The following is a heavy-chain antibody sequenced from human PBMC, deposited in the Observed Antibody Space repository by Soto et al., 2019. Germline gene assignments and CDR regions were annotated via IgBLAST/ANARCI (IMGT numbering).Heavy chain of an antibody. D-gene: IGHD3-16*02. V-gene: IGHV1-69*14. CDR2: IIPIFGTA. Sequence: QVQLVQSGAEVKKPGSSVKVSCKASGGTFSSYAISWVRQAPGQGLEWMGGIIPIFGTANYAQKFQGRVTITADKSTRTAYMELSSLRSEDTAVYYCARQFEVISYYYYGMDVWGQGTTVTVSS. J-gene: IGHJ6*02. CDR1: GGTFSSYA. CDR3: ARQFEVISYYYYGMDV.